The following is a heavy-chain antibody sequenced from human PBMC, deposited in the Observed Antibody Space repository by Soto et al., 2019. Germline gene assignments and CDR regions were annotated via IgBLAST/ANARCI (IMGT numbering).Heavy chain of an antibody. V-gene: IGHV1-18*04. CDR2: ISAYNGNT. D-gene: IGHD2-2*03. CDR1: GYTFTSYG. CDR3: ARALGSWSDRFDP. J-gene: IGHJ5*02. Sequence: ASVKVSCKASGYTFTSYGISWVRQAPGQGLEWMGWISAYNGNTNYAQKLQGRVTMTRDTSTSTVYMELSSLRSEDTAVYYCARALGSWSDRFDPWGQGTLVTVSS.